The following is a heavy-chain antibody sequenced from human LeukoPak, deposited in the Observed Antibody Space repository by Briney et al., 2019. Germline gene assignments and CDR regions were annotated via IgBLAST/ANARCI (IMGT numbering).Heavy chain of an antibody. CDR3: ARDNSVGDIAWWFDP. V-gene: IGHV1-46*01. J-gene: IGHJ5*02. CDR1: GYSFTSHY. CDR2: INPRGTST. D-gene: IGHD3-16*02. Sequence: ASVKVSCKASGYSFTSHYMHWVRQAPGQGLEWMGLINPRGTSTIYAEKFQGRIIMTRDMSTTTDYMELSSLRSEDTAVYYCARDNSVGDIAWWFDPWGQGTLVTVSS.